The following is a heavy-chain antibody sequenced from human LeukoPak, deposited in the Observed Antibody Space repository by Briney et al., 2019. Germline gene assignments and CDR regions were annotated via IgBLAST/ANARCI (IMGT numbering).Heavy chain of an antibody. CDR1: EFTFSSYN. CDR2: ISSSSSYI. D-gene: IGHD5-24*01. V-gene: IGHV3-21*01. Sequence: GGSLRLSCAASEFTFSSYNMNWVRQAPGKGLEWVSSISSSSSYIYYADSVKGRFTISRDNAKNSLYLQMNSLRAEDTAVYYCAREARERGGFDYWGQGALVTVSS. CDR3: AREARERGGFDY. J-gene: IGHJ4*02.